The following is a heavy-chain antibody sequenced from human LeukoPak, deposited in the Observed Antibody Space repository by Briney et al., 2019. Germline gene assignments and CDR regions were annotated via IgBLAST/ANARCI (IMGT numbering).Heavy chain of an antibody. V-gene: IGHV1-18*01. CDR2: ISAYNGNT. CDR1: GYTFTSYG. D-gene: IGHD6-13*01. CDR3: AMPLAAAGSIEVPGY. Sequence: GASVKVSCKASGYTFTSYGISWVRQAPGQGLEWMGWISAYNGNTNYAQKLQGRVTMTTDTSTSTAYMELRSLRSDDTAVYYCAMPLAAAGSIEVPGYWGQGTLVTVSS. J-gene: IGHJ4*02.